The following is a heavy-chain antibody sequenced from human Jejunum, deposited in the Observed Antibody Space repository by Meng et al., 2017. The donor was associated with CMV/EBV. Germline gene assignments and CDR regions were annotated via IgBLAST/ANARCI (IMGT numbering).Heavy chain of an antibody. V-gene: IGHV4-59*11. Sequence: NHFWNWIRQPPGKGLEWIGSMYYSGSTHYNPSLKSRLAISKDTSKNQFSLKLRSVTAADTAVYYCARDSGNWNYGVGCYYYYGMDVWGQGTTVTVSS. D-gene: IGHD1-7*01. CDR2: MYYSGST. CDR3: ARDSGNWNYGVGCYYYYGMDV. CDR1: NHF. J-gene: IGHJ6*02.